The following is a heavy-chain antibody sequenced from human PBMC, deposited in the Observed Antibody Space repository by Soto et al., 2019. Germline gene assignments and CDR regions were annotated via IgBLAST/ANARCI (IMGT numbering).Heavy chain of an antibody. J-gene: IGHJ4*02. V-gene: IGHV1-18*01. D-gene: IGHD6-19*01. CDR1: GYTFTSYG. Sequence: ASVKVSCKASGYTFTSYGISWVRQAPGQGLEWMGWISAYNGNTNYAQKLQGRVTMTTDTSTSTAYMELRSLRSDDTAVYYCARDRKRIAVAGTEVDYWGQGTLVTVSS. CDR3: ARDRKRIAVAGTEVDY. CDR2: ISAYNGNT.